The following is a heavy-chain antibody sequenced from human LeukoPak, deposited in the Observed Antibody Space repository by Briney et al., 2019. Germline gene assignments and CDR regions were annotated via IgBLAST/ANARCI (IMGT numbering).Heavy chain of an antibody. CDR1: GFTFSSYS. CDR3: ARDTFYDSSGYPRGTFDY. V-gene: IGHV3-21*01. J-gene: IGHJ4*02. D-gene: IGHD3-22*01. CDR2: ISSSSYI. Sequence: GGSLRLSCAASGFTFSSYSMNWVRQAPGKGLEWVSSISSSSYIYYADSVKGRFTISRDNAKNSLYLQMNSLRAEDTAVYYCARDTFYDSSGYPRGTFDYWGQGTLVTVSS.